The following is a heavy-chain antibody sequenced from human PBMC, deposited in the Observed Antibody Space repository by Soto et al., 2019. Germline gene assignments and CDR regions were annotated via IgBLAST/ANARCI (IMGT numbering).Heavy chain of an antibody. Sequence: QVQLVQSGAEVKRPGASVKVSCKASGYTFTNYYMHWVRQAPGQGLEWMGVIHYSGATPTYAQKFQGRGTIARDTSTRTAYVELSSLTSEDTAVYYCARGGPDFATIGSFDYWGQGTLVTVSS. CDR3: ARGGPDFATIGSFDY. CDR2: IHYSGATP. CDR1: GYTFTNYY. D-gene: IGHD3-16*01. V-gene: IGHV1-46*01. J-gene: IGHJ4*02.